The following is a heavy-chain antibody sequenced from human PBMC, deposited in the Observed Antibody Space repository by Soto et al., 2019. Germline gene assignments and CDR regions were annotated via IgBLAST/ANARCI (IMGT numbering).Heavy chain of an antibody. CDR3: ARALAAARYYGMAV. V-gene: IGHV4-34*01. Sequence: QVQLQQWGAGLLKPSETLSLTCAVYCGSFSGYYWSWIREPPGKGLEWIGEINHSGSTNYNPSLKSRVTLSVDTSKNQFSLKLSSVTAADTAVYYCARALAAARYYGMAVWGQGTTVTVSS. D-gene: IGHD6-13*01. J-gene: IGHJ6*02. CDR1: CGSFSGYY. CDR2: INHSGST.